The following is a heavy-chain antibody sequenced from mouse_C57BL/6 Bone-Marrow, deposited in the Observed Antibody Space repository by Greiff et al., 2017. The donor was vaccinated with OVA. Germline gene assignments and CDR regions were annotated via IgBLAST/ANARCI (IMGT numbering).Heavy chain of an antibody. CDR3: ARRGVMRGGYWYFDV. Sequence: VQLQQPGAELVKPGASVKMSCKASGYTFTSYWITWVKQRPGQGLEWIGDIYPGSGSTNYNEKFKSKATLTVDPSSSTAYMQLRSLTSEDSAVDYCARRGVMRGGYWYFDVGGTGTTVTVSS. CDR2: IYPGSGST. J-gene: IGHJ1*03. V-gene: IGHV1-55*01. CDR1: GYTFTSYW. D-gene: IGHD2-13*01.